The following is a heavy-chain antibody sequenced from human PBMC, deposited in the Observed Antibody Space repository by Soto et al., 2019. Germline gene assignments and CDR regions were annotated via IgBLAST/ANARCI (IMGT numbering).Heavy chain of an antibody. CDR3: AKVGGGGPATAEIGRFES. Sequence: ASETLSLTCAVSGYSITNGYYWGWTRQPPGMGLEWIGSIDHSGSTSSNPSLRSRVTIPVVTSKNQFSLKLRSVTAADTAMYYCAKVGGGGPATAEIGRFESWGEPTQVTVCS. V-gene: IGHV4-38-2*01. D-gene: IGHD3-16*01. CDR1: GYSITNGYY. J-gene: IGHJ4*02. CDR2: IDHSGST.